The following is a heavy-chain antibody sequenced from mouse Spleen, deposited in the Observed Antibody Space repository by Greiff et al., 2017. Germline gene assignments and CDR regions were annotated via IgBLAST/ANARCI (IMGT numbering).Heavy chain of an antibody. D-gene: IGHD2-2*01. CDR1: GYTFTSYW. Sequence: QVQLQQPGAELVMPGASVKLSCKASGYTFTSYWMHWVKQRPGQGLEWIGEIDPSDSYTNYNQKFKGKATLTVDKSSSTAYMQLSSLTSEDSAVYDCARGDYYNGYCDYWGQGTTLTVSS. V-gene: IGHV1-69*01. CDR3: ARGDYYNGYCDY. J-gene: IGHJ2*01. CDR2: IDPSDSYT.